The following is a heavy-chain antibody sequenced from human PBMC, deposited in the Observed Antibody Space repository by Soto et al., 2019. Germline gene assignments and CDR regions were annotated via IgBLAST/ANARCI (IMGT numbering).Heavy chain of an antibody. V-gene: IGHV1-18*04. CDR1: GYTLTTYG. D-gene: IGHD3-22*01. J-gene: IGHJ6*04. CDR3: ARDYYDNSGSNYYGLDL. Sequence: ASVKVSCKAPGYTLTTYGITWVRQAPGQGLEWMGWISAYNGNTNYAEKLQGRVTMTTDTSTSTANMELRSLRSEDTAVYYCARDYYDNSGSNYYGLDLWGKGTTVTVSS. CDR2: ISAYNGNT.